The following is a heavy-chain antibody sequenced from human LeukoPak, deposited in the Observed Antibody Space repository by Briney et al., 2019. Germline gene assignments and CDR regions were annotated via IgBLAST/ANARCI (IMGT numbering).Heavy chain of an antibody. CDR3: AREASVTATLDAFDI. Sequence: SVKVSCKASGGTFSSYAISWVRQAPGQGLEWMGGIIPIFGTANYAQKFQGRVTITADESTSTAYMELSSLRSEDTAVYYCAREASVTATLDAFDIWGQGTMVTVSS. CDR2: IIPIFGTA. CDR1: GGTFSSYA. V-gene: IGHV1-69*01. D-gene: IGHD2-21*02. J-gene: IGHJ3*02.